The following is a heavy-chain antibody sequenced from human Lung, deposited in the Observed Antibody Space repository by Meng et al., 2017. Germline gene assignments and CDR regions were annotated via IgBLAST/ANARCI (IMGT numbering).Heavy chain of an antibody. D-gene: IGHD6-19*01. V-gene: IGHV4/OR15-8*02. CDR1: GGSISGCDW. J-gene: IGHJ4*02. Sequence: QLRLQKAGPGLVKPSGTLSLTCVVSGGSISGCDWWSWVRQPPGNGLEWIGEIYHGGDTNYNPSLKSRVTIAIDRSKNQFSLKLSSVTAADTAVYYCASWIYSCGWQWGQGTLVTVSS. CDR2: IYHGGDT. CDR3: ASWIYSCGWQ.